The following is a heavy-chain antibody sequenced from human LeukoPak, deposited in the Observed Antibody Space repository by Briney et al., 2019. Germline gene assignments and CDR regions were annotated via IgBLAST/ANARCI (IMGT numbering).Heavy chain of an antibody. CDR1: GFTFSSNG. CDR3: AKDLPVDTGYLYGMDV. V-gene: IGHV3-23*01. D-gene: IGHD2-2*01. Sequence: PGRSLRLSCAASGFTFSSNGMNWVRQAPGKGLEWFSAISGNGGSTYYADSVKGRFTISRDNSKNTLYLQMNSLRAEDTAVYYCAKDLPVDTGYLYGMDVWGQGTTVTVSS. CDR2: ISGNGGST. J-gene: IGHJ6*02.